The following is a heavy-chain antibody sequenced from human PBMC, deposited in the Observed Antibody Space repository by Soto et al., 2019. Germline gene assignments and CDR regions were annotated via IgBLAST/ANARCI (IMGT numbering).Heavy chain of an antibody. V-gene: IGHV1-18*04. CDR3: AREAGWQRMVPYD. Sequence: QVQLVQSGTEVKKPGASVNVSCKAFGYTFTSYGFIWVRQVPVQGLEWLGWISAFNGDTQYAQTMKGRLTVTTDTSTTTVHMELRSLTPADTAVYYCAREAGWQRMVPYDWGQGTLVTVS. D-gene: IGHD6-25*01. J-gene: IGHJ4*02. CDR2: ISAFNGDT. CDR1: GYTFTSYG.